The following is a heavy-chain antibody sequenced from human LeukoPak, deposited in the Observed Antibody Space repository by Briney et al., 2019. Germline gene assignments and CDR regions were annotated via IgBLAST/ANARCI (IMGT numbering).Heavy chain of an antibody. CDR2: ISSSSSYI. J-gene: IGHJ6*02. Sequence: PGGSLRLSCAASGFTFSSYSMNWVSQAPGKGMEWVSSISSSSSYIYYADSVKGRFTISRDNAKNSLYLQMNSLRAEDTAVYYCAREAGEGGWTYYYYGMDVWGQGTTVTVSS. CDR3: AREAGEGGWTYYYYGMDV. CDR1: GFTFSSYS. D-gene: IGHD6-19*01. V-gene: IGHV3-21*01.